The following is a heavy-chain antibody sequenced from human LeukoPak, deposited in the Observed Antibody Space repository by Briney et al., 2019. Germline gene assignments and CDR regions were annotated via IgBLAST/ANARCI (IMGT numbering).Heavy chain of an antibody. J-gene: IGHJ6*02. CDR2: INHSGST. Sequence: SETLSLTCAVYGGSFSGYYWSWIRQPPGKGLEWIGEINHSGSTNYNPSLKSRVTISVDTSKNQFSLKLSPVTAADTAVYYCARAPTGSGYDQYYYYYGMDVWGQGTTVTVSS. CDR1: GGSFSGYY. D-gene: IGHD5-12*01. V-gene: IGHV4-34*01. CDR3: ARAPTGSGYDQYYYYYGMDV.